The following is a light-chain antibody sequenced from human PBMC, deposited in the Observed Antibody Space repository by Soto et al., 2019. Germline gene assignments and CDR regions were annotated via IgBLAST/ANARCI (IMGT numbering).Light chain of an antibody. CDR2: DVS. CDR3: SAYATTLAPSV. V-gene: IGLV2-11*01. CDR1: SSDVGGNNF. Sequence: QSALTQPRSVSGSPGQSVTISCAGSSSDVGGNNFVPWYQQRPGRAPKLLISDVSQRPSGVPERFSGSKSGNTASLAISGLQAADEADYYCSAYATTLAPSVFGTGTKSPS. J-gene: IGLJ1*01.